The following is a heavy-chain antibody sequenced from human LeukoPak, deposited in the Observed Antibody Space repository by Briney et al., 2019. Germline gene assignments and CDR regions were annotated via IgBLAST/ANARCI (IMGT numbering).Heavy chain of an antibody. CDR2: IYHSGST. D-gene: IGHD3-10*01. CDR3: ARHSRGGPESPYYYYYMDV. V-gene: IGHV4-38-2*02. J-gene: IGHJ6*03. Sequence: KPSETLSLTCTVSGYSISSGYYWGWIRQPPGKGLEWIGSIYHSGSTYYNPSLKSRVTISVDTSKNQFSLKLSSVTAADTAVYYCARHSRGGPESPYYYYYMDVWGKGTTVTVSS. CDR1: GYSISSGYY.